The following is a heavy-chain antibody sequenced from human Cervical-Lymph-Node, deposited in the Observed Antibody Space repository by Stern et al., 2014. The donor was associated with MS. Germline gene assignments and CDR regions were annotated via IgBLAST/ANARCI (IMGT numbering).Heavy chain of an antibody. V-gene: IGHV3-23*04. J-gene: IGHJ4*02. CDR3: AKVYGSGPFDY. Sequence: EVQLVESGGTLVQPGGSLRLSCAASGFTFSSYAMSWVRQAPGKGLEWVSVISGSDGSTFYADSVKGRFTISIDNSKNTLFLQMNSLRAEDTAVYYCAKVYGSGPFDYWGQGTLVTVSS. D-gene: IGHD6-19*01. CDR2: ISGSDGST. CDR1: GFTFSSYA.